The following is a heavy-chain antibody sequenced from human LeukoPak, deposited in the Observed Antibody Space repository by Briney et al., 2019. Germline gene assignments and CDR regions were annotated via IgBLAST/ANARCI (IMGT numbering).Heavy chain of an antibody. Sequence: SETLSLTCIVSGGSVSSPNSYWSWIRQPPGKGLEWIGNVYYIGTTSYNSSLKSRVIISVDTSKNQFSLEVTSVTAADTAVYSRARTTSSTPWFPPLRHGTLV. V-gene: IGHV4-61*01. J-gene: IGHJ5*02. D-gene: IGHD1-14*01. CDR1: GGSVSSPNSY. CDR2: VYYIGTT. CDR3: ARTTSSTPWFPP.